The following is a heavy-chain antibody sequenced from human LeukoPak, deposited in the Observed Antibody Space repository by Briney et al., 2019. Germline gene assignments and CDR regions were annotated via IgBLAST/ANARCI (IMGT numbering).Heavy chain of an antibody. Sequence: PSETLSLTCTVSGGSIVSYYWSWIRQPPGKGLEWIGYIYYTGSTNYNPSLKSRVTISVDTSKNQFSLKLSSVTAADTAVYYCALRYFDRDYWGQGTLVTVSS. D-gene: IGHD3-9*01. CDR3: ALRYFDRDY. CDR1: GGSIVSYY. CDR2: IYYTGST. V-gene: IGHV4-59*08. J-gene: IGHJ4*02.